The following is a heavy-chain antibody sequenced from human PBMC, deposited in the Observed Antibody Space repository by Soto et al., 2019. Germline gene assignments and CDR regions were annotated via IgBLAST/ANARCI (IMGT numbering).Heavy chain of an antibody. CDR1: GGSFSGYY. J-gene: IGHJ4*02. Sequence: SETLSLTCAVYGGSFSGYYWSWIRQPPGKGLEWIGEINHSGSTNYNPSLKSRVTISVDTSKNQFSLKLSSVTAAGTAVYYCARGHYGSGSYYSDYWGQGTLVTVSS. D-gene: IGHD3-10*01. CDR3: ARGHYGSGSYYSDY. CDR2: INHSGST. V-gene: IGHV4-34*01.